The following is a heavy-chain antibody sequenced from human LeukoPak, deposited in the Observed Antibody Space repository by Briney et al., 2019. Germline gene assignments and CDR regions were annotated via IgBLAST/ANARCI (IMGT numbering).Heavy chain of an antibody. CDR3: ARDRGRIFGVVITHFDY. CDR2: INPNSGGT. Sequence: ASVKVSCKASGYTFTGYYMHWVRQAPGQGLEWMGWINPNSGGTNYAQKFQGRVTMTRDTSISTAYMELSRLRSGDTAVYYCARDRGRIFGVVITHFDYWGQGTLVTVSS. V-gene: IGHV1-2*02. J-gene: IGHJ4*02. D-gene: IGHD3-3*01. CDR1: GYTFTGYY.